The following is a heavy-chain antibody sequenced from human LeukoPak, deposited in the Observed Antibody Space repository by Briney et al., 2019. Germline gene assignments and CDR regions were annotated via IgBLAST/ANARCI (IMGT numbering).Heavy chain of an antibody. V-gene: IGHV4-61*02. CDR1: GDSISSGDYY. CDR2: ISSSGST. CDR3: ARSILYYYDRSARGTFDI. J-gene: IGHJ3*02. D-gene: IGHD3-22*01. Sequence: SETLSLTCTVSGDSISSGDYYWSWIRQPAGRGLEWIGRISSSGSTNYNPSLKSRVTISVDTSKNQFSLNLSSVTAADTAVYYCARSILYYYDRSARGTFDIWGPGTMVTVS.